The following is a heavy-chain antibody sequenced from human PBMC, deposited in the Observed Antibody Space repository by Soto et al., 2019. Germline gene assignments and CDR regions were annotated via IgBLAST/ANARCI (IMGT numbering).Heavy chain of an antibody. CDR3: ASVIVGAPYFDY. J-gene: IGHJ4*02. V-gene: IGHV4-59*01. CDR2: IYYSGST. D-gene: IGHD1-26*01. CDR1: GGSISSYY. Sequence: SETLSLTCTVSGGSISSYYWSWIRQPPGKGLEWIGYIYYSGSTNYNPSLKSRVTISVDTSKNQFSLKLSSVTAADTAVYYCASVIVGAPYFDYWGQGTLGTVST.